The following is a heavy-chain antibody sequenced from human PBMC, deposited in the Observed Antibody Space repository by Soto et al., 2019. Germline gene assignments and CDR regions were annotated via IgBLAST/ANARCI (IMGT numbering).Heavy chain of an antibody. CDR2: INAGNGNT. D-gene: IGHD2-15*01. CDR1: GYTFTSYA. Sequence: ASFEVSCKASGYTFTSYAIHWVRQAPGQRLEWMGWINAGNGNTKYSQKFQGRVTITRDTSASTAYMELSSLRSEDTDVYYCARDLGGWPDYWGQGTLVTVSS. CDR3: ARDLGGWPDY. J-gene: IGHJ4*02. V-gene: IGHV1-3*01.